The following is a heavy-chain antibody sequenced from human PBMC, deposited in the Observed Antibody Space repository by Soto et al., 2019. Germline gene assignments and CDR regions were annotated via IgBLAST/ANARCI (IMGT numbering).Heavy chain of an antibody. D-gene: IGHD1-7*01. CDR2: IYPGDSDT. CDR1: GYSFTSYW. CDR3: ARRGLRTGTTFWFDP. Sequence: PGETLKISCKGSGYSFTSYWIGWVRQMPGKGLEWMGIIYPGDSDTRYSPSFQGQVTISADKSISTAYLQWSSLKASDTAMYYCARRGLRTGTTFWFDPWGQGTLVTVSS. J-gene: IGHJ5*02. V-gene: IGHV5-51*01.